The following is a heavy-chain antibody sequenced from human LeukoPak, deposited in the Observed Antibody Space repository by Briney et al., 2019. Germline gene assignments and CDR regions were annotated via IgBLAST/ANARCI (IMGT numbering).Heavy chain of an antibody. D-gene: IGHD4-17*01. CDR3: ARYMTVYGDYGPFDY. J-gene: IGHJ4*02. V-gene: IGHV3-30*02. Sequence: GGSLRLSCAASGFTFSNYGMHWVRQAPGKGLEWVAFIYYHGNNKNYADFVKGRFTISRDNSKNTLFLQMDSLRAEDTAVYYCARYMTVYGDYGPFDYWGQGTLVTVSS. CDR1: GFTFSNYG. CDR2: IYYHGNNK.